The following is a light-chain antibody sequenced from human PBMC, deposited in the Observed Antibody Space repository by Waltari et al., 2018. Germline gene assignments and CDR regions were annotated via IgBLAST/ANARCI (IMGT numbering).Light chain of an antibody. Sequence: EIVLTQSPATLSLSPGERATLSCRASQGVSGPFTWYQQKPGQAPRPLIFDASSRATGIPARFSGSGSGTDFTLTISSLEPEDFAVYYCQQRSNGLTFGGGTRVEIK. J-gene: IGKJ4*01. CDR2: DAS. CDR3: QQRSNGLT. CDR1: QGVSGP. V-gene: IGKV3-11*01.